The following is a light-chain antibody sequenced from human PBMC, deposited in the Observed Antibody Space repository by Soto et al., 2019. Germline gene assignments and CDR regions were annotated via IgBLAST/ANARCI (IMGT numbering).Light chain of an antibody. CDR1: SSNLGAHYA. CDR3: QSYDSSLTGYV. J-gene: IGLJ1*01. Sequence: QSVLTQPPSVSGAPGQRVTISCTGTSSNLGAHYAVHWYQLLPGTAPKLLIFSDSNRPSGVPDRFSGSKSGTSASLAITGLQAEDEADYYCQSYDSSLTGYVFGAWTKVTVL. CDR2: SDS. V-gene: IGLV1-40*01.